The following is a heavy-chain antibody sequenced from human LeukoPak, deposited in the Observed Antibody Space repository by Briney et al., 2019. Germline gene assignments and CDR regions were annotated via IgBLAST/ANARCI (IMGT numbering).Heavy chain of an antibody. J-gene: IGHJ3*02. V-gene: IGHV4-34*01. CDR3: ARRRVKLRYFDWLPYAFDI. D-gene: IGHD3-9*01. CDR1: GGSFSGYY. CDR2: INHSGST. Sequence: SETLSLTCAVYGGSFSGYYWSWIRQPPGKGLEWIGEINHSGSTNYNPSLKSRVTISVDTSKNQFSLKLSSVTAADTAVYYCARRRVKLRYFDWLPYAFDIWGQGTMVTVSS.